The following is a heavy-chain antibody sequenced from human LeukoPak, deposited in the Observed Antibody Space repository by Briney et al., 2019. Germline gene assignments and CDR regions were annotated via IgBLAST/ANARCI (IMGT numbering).Heavy chain of an antibody. CDR1: GYTFTGYY. CDR2: INPNSGGT. J-gene: IGHJ4*02. D-gene: IGHD3-22*01. V-gene: IGHV1-2*02. CDR3: ARTDDSSGYFRR. Sequence: ASVKVSCKASGYTFTGYYMHWVRQAPGQGLEWMGWINPNSGGTNYAQKFQGRVTMTRDTSISTAYMELSGLRSDDTAVYYCARTDDSSGYFRRWGQGTLVTVSS.